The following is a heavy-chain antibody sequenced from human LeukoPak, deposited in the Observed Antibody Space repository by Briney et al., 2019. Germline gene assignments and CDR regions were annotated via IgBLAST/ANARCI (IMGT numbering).Heavy chain of an antibody. CDR1: GGSFSGYY. V-gene: IGHV4-34*01. J-gene: IGHJ4*02. CDR2: INHSGST. D-gene: IGHD3-10*01. CDR3: AREMVRGVIDS. Sequence: SETLSLTCAVYGGSFSGYYWSWIRQPPGKGLEWIGEINHSGSTNYNPSLKSRVTISVDTSKNQFSLKLSSVIAADTAVYYCAREMVRGVIDSWGQGTLVTVSS.